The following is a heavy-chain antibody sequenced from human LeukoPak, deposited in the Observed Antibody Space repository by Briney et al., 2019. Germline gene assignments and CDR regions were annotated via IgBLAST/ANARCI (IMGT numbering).Heavy chain of an antibody. V-gene: IGHV5-51*01. CDR2: IYPGDSDT. Sequence: GESLKISCKGSGYSFSSYWIVWVRQMPGKGLEWMGIIYPGDSDTRYSPSFQGQVTISADKSISTAYLQWSSLKASDTAMYYCARLPITYYYDSSGYYYFDYWGQGTLVTVSS. CDR1: GYSFSSYW. D-gene: IGHD3-22*01. J-gene: IGHJ4*02. CDR3: ARLPITYYYDSSGYYYFDY.